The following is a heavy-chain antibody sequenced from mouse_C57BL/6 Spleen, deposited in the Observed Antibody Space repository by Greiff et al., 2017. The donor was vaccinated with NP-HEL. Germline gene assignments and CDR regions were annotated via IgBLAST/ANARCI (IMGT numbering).Heavy chain of an antibody. J-gene: IGHJ2*01. Sequence: EVPLQQSGPELVKPGDSVKISCKASGYSFTGYFMNWVMQSHGKSLEWIGRINPYNGDTFYNQKFKGKATLTVDKSSSTAHMELLSLTSEDSAVYYCARSAIITTVYFDYWGQGTTLTVSS. CDR3: ARSAIITTVYFDY. V-gene: IGHV1-20*01. D-gene: IGHD1-1*01. CDR2: INPYNGDT. CDR1: GYSFTGYF.